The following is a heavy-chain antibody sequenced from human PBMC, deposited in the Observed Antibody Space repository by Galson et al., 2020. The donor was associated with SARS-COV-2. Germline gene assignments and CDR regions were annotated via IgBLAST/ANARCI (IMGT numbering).Heavy chain of an antibody. CDR3: ARDSSGYDHGGGDAFDI. CDR2: ISSSSSTI. Sequence: GGSLRLSCAASGFTFSSYSMNWVRQAPGKGLEWVSYISSSSSTIYYADSVKGRFTISRDNAKNSLYLQMNSLRAEDTAVYYCARDSSGYDHGGGDAFDIWGQGAMVTVSS. CDR1: GFTFSSYS. V-gene: IGHV3-48*01. J-gene: IGHJ3*02. D-gene: IGHD3-22*01.